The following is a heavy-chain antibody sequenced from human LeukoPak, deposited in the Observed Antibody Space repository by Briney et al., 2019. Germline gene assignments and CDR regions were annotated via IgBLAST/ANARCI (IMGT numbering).Heavy chain of an antibody. D-gene: IGHD1-26*01. CDR3: AKIGSSTFDY. V-gene: IGHV3-30*18. CDR2: ISYDGSNK. J-gene: IGHJ4*02. CDR1: GFTFSSYG. Sequence: GGSLRLSCAASGFTFSSYGMLWVRQAPGKGLEWVAVISYDGSNKYYADSVKGRFTISRDNSKNTLYLQMNSLRAEDTAVYYCAKIGSSTFDYWGQGTLVTVSS.